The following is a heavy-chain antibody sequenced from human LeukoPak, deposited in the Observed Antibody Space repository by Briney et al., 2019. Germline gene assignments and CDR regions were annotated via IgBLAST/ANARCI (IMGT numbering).Heavy chain of an antibody. CDR1: SGSISTSNYY. CDR2: IFYSGST. V-gene: IGHV4-39*07. J-gene: IGHJ6*03. CDR3: ARGFGPRVYYYYYYMDV. D-gene: IGHD3-16*01. Sequence: PSETLSLTCTVSSGSISTSNYYWGWVRQPPGKALEWIGNIFYSGSTYYSPSLKSRVTISVDTSKNQFSLKLSSVTAADTAVYYCARGFGPRVYYYYYYMDVWGKGTTVTVSS.